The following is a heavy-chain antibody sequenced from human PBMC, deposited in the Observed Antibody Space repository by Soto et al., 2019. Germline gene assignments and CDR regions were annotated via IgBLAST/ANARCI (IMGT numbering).Heavy chain of an antibody. CDR2: INHSGST. CDR1: GGSFSGYY. D-gene: IGHD1-26*01. Sequence: SETLSLTCAVYGGSFSGYYWSWIRQPPGKGLEWIGEINHSGSTNYNPSLKSRVTISVDTSKNQFSLKLSSVTAADTAVYYCARGRRGELLRRGFDAFDIWGQGTMVTVSS. J-gene: IGHJ3*02. CDR3: ARGRRGELLRRGFDAFDI. V-gene: IGHV4-34*01.